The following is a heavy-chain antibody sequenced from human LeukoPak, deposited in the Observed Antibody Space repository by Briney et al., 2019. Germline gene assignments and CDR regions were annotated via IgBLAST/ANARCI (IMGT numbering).Heavy chain of an antibody. J-gene: IGHJ4*02. CDR2: ISASGGHT. Sequence: GGSLRLSCAASGFTFRNYAMSWVRQAPGKGLEWVSGISASGGHTFYADSVKGRFSISRDNSKNTLYLQMNSLRVEDTAIYYCAKYSGDYFGDYWGQGNLVTVSS. D-gene: IGHD1-26*01. CDR1: GFTFRNYA. V-gene: IGHV3-23*01. CDR3: AKYSGDYFGDY.